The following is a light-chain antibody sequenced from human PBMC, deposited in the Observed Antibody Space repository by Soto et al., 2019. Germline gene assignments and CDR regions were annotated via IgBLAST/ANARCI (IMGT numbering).Light chain of an antibody. CDR3: QQYGNTRWTT. Sequence: EIVLTQSPGSLSLAPGERATLSSRHSQSVSSDYFAWYPQKAGKAHMLLIHGTSSRAPGSPDRYSGSGSGTDFSLTISRLEPEDYEVYYFQQYGNTRWTTFGQGTKVEI. J-gene: IGKJ1*01. V-gene: IGKV3-20*01. CDR2: GTS. CDR1: QSVSSDY.